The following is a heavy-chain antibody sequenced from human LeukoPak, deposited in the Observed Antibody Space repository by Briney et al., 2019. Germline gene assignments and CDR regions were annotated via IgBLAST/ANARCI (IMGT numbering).Heavy chain of an antibody. V-gene: IGHV4-34*01. Sequence: SETLSLTRAVSGLSFTGYYWSWIRQPPGKGPEWIGEISHTGRTSYNPSLKSRASISLDTSKKQFSLKLSFLTAADMAVYYCTKTSPGVPLELWGQGALVTVSS. CDR2: ISHTGRT. CDR1: GLSFTGYY. CDR3: TKTSPGVPLEL. J-gene: IGHJ4*02. D-gene: IGHD7-27*01.